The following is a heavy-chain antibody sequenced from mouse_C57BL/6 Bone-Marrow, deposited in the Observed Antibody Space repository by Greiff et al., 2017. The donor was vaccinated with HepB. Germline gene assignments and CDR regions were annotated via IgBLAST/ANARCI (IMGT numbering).Heavy chain of an antibody. J-gene: IGHJ3*01. CDR1: GYTFTSYW. D-gene: IGHD2-3*01. CDR3: AIGRWLLNAFAY. V-gene: IGHV1-74*01. Sequence: QVQLKQPGAELVKPGASVKVSCKASGYTFTSYWMHWVKQRPGQGLEWIGRIHPSDSDTNYNQKFKGKATLTVDKSSSTAYMQLSSLTSEDSAVYYCAIGRWLLNAFAYWGQGTLVTVSA. CDR2: IHPSDSDT.